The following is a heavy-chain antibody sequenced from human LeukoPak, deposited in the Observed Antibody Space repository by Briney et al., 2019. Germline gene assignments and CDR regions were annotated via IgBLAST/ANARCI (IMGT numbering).Heavy chain of an antibody. V-gene: IGHV3-74*01. Sequence: GGSLRLSCTASGFTFSSYWMHWVRQAPGKGLVWVSRINSDGSSTSYADSVKGRFTISRDNAKNTLYLQMNSLRAEDTAVYYCARVGRIAAAGGHFDYWSQGTLVTVSS. D-gene: IGHD6-13*01. J-gene: IGHJ4*02. CDR3: ARVGRIAAAGGHFDY. CDR2: INSDGSST. CDR1: GFTFSSYW.